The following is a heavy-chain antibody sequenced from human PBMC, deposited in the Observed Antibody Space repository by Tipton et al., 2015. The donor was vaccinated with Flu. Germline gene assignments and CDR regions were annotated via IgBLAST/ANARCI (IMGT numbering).Heavy chain of an antibody. Sequence: TLSLTCAVSGDSISSDYYWGWIRQFPGKGLEWIGSVSRSGNTNYNPSLKSRVTISIDTSKNQFSLKLSSVTAADTAVYYCARGARDSSGYYPYYFDYWGQGTLVTVSS. D-gene: IGHD3-22*01. V-gene: IGHV4-38-2*01. CDR1: GDSISSDYY. CDR3: ARGARDSSGYYPYYFDY. CDR2: VSRSGNT. J-gene: IGHJ4*02.